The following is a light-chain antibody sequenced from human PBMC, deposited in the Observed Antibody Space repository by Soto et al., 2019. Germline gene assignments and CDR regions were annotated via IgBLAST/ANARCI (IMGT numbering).Light chain of an antibody. Sequence: DIQMTQSPSTLSGSVGDRVTITCRASQTISSWLAWYQQKPGKAPKILIHKASSLESGVPSRFSGSGSGTEFTLTISSLQPDDFATYYCQQYNSYRTFGQGTKVDI. CDR3: QQYNSYRT. CDR2: KAS. V-gene: IGKV1-5*03. J-gene: IGKJ1*01. CDR1: QTISSW.